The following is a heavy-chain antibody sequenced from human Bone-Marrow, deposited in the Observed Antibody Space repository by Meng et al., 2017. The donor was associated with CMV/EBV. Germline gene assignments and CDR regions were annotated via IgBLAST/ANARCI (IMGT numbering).Heavy chain of an antibody. CDR2: IYWDDDK. CDR1: GSSLSTSGLC. V-gene: IGHV2-5*02. J-gene: IGHJ4*02. Sequence: YASGPALRKPTQTLTLPVTFSGSSLSTSGLCVGWIRQPPGKALEWHALIYWDDDKRYSPSMKSRLTITKDTSKNQVVLTMTNMDPVDTATYYCAHIDYVGNSPSDYGVFYYWGQGTLVTVSS. CDR3: AHIDYVGNSPSDYGVFYY. D-gene: IGHD4-23*01.